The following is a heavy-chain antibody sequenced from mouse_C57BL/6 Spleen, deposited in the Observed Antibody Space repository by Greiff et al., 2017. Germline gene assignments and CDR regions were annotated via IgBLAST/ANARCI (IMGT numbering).Heavy chain of an antibody. CDR1: GYAFSSSW. D-gene: IGHD3-2*02. J-gene: IGHJ1*03. Sequence: QVQLQQSEPELVKPGASVKISCKASGYAFSSSWMNWVKQRPGKGLEWIGRIYPGDGDTNYNGKFKGKATLTADKSSSTAYMQLSSLTSEDSAVYFCASEGTAQEGYWYFDVWGTGTTVTVSS. V-gene: IGHV1-82*01. CDR3: ASEGTAQEGYWYFDV. CDR2: IYPGDGDT.